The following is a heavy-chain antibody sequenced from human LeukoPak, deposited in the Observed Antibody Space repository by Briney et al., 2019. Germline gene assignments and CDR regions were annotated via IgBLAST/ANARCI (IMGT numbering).Heavy chain of an antibody. CDR2: FDPEDGET. V-gene: IGHV1-24*01. J-gene: IGHJ2*01. D-gene: IGHD6-19*01. Sequence: ASVKFSCKVSGSTLTELSMHWVRQAPGKGFEWMGGFDPEDGETIYAQKFQGRVTMTEDTSTDTAYMDLSSLRSEDTAVYYCATAQGAVANWYFDLWGRGTLVTVSS. CDR3: ATAQGAVANWYFDL. CDR1: GSTLTELS.